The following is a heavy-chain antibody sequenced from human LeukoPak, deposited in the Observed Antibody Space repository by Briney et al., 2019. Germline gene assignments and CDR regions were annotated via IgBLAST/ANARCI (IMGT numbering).Heavy chain of an antibody. J-gene: IGHJ6*03. V-gene: IGHV1-2*02. CDR3: ARDLAYYGSGSYYSMDV. D-gene: IGHD3-10*01. CDR2: INPNSGGT. CDR1: GYTFTSYY. Sequence: ASVKVSCKASGYTFTSYYMHWVRQAPGQGLEWMGWINPNSGGTNYAQKFQGRVTMTRDTSISTAYMELSRLRSDDTAVYYCARDLAYYGSGSYYSMDVWGKGTTVTVSS.